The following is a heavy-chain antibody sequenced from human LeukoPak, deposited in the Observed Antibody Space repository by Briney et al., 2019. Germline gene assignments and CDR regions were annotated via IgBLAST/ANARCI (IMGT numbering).Heavy chain of an antibody. V-gene: IGHV3-74*01. Sequence: PGGSLRLSCAASGFTFSSYWIHWVRRAPGKGLVWVSDINSHGSATNYADSVKGRFTISRDNAKNTRYLQMNSLRPEDTAVYYCALLNPSVAHWGQGTLVTVSS. J-gene: IGHJ4*02. CDR3: ALLNPSVAH. D-gene: IGHD3-16*01. CDR1: GFTFSSYW. CDR2: INSHGSAT.